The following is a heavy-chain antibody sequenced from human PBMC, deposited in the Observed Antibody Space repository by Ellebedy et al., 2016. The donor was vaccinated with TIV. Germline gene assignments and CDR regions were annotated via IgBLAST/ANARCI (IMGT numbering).Heavy chain of an antibody. Sequence: MPSETLSLTCTVSGGSISSGGYYWSWIRQHPGKGLEWIGYIYYSGSTYYNPSLKSRVTISVDTSKNQFSLKLSSVTAADTAVYYCARLKATNSPFDIWGQGTMVTVSS. CDR3: ARLKATNSPFDI. V-gene: IGHV4-31*03. J-gene: IGHJ3*02. CDR2: IYYSGST. CDR1: GGSISSGGYY. D-gene: IGHD1-1*01.